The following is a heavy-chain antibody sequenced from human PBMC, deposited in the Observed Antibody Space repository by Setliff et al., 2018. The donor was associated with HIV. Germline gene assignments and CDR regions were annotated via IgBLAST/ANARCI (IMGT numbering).Heavy chain of an antibody. CDR3: AKPRSMVRGVYPSYFDY. V-gene: IGHV3-21*04. J-gene: IGHJ4*02. CDR2: ISRSNSYI. D-gene: IGHD3-10*01. Sequence: GESLKISCAASGFTFSDYYMNWVRQAPGKGLEWVSFISRSNSYIYYADSVKGRFTISRDNSKNTLYLQMNSLRAEDTAVYYCAKPRSMVRGVYPSYFDYWGQGTLVTVSS. CDR1: GFTFSDYY.